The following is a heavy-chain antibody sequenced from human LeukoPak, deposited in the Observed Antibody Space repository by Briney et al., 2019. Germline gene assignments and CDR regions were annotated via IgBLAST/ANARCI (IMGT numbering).Heavy chain of an antibody. CDR2: IIPILGIA. J-gene: IGHJ4*02. D-gene: IGHD3-10*01. Sequence: ASVKVSCKASGGTFSSYTINWVRQAPGQGLEWMGRIIPILGIANYAQKFQGRVTITADKSTSTAYMELSSLRSEDTAVYYCARDEEFGELNGWGQGTLVTVSS. CDR3: ARDEEFGELNG. V-gene: IGHV1-69*04. CDR1: GGTFSSYT.